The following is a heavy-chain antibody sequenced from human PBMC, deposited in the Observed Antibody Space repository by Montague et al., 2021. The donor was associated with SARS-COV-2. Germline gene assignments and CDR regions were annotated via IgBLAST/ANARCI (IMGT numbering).Heavy chain of an antibody. CDR3: ARGARQGYGFRLGYFVY. CDR1: GGSFSGHY. Sequence: SETLSLTCAVYGGSFSGHYWNWIRQPPGKGLEWIGEINHSGSTNNNPSLKSRVTMSVDTSKNQFSLKLISVTAADTAVYYCARGARQGYGFRLGYFVYWGQGTLVTVSS. V-gene: IGHV4-34*01. D-gene: IGHD3-10*01. J-gene: IGHJ4*02. CDR2: INHSGST.